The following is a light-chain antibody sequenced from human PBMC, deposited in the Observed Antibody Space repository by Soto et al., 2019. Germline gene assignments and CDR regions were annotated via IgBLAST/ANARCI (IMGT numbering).Light chain of an antibody. J-gene: IGKJ3*01. Sequence: DIQMTQSPSSLSASVGDRVTITCRASQGVNNYLAWYQQKPGKVPQLLIYSASTLHPGVPSRFSGSGSGTDFTLTISSLQPEDVATYYRQKFNSAPFTFGPGTKVDIK. V-gene: IGKV1-27*01. CDR3: QKFNSAPFT. CDR1: QGVNNY. CDR2: SAS.